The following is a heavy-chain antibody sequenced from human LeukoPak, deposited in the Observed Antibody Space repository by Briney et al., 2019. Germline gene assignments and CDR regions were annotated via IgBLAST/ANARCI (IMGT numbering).Heavy chain of an antibody. Sequence: SETLSLTCTVSGGSISSYYWSWIRQPAGKGLEWIGRIYISGSTNYNPSLKSRVTMSVDTSKNQFSLKLSSVTAADTAVYYCALRGYSYGPNDAFDIWGQGTMVTVSS. J-gene: IGHJ3*02. V-gene: IGHV4-4*07. D-gene: IGHD5-18*01. CDR1: GGSISSYY. CDR2: IYISGST. CDR3: ALRGYSYGPNDAFDI.